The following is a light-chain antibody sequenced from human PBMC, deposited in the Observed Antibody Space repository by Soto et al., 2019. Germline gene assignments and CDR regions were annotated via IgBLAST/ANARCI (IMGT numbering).Light chain of an antibody. CDR3: QEYTSGLT. CDR2: VAS. CDR1: QGISNY. J-gene: IGKJ4*01. Sequence: DIQMTQSPSSLSASVGDRVTITCRASQGISNYLAWYQQKPGKVPKVLIYVASALQSGVPSRFSGSGSGRDFTLTISSLQPEDVATYYCQEYTSGLTFGGGPKVEIK. V-gene: IGKV1-27*01.